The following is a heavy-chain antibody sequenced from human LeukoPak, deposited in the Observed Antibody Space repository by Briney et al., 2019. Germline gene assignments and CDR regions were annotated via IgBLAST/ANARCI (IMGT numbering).Heavy chain of an antibody. CDR1: GFTFSSYW. D-gene: IGHD3-22*01. V-gene: IGHV3-48*01. Sequence: PGGSLRLSCAASGFTFSSYWMNWVRQAPGKGLEWVSYISSSGSTIYYAESVKGRFTISRDNAKKSLYLQMNSLRAEDTAVYYCAGGHSSGYYPIDYWGQGTLVTVSS. CDR3: AGGHSSGYYPIDY. J-gene: IGHJ4*02. CDR2: ISSSGSTI.